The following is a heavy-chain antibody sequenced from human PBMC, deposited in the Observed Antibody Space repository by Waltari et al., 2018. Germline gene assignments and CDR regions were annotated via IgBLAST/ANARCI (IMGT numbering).Heavy chain of an antibody. CDR2: INHSGST. CDR1: GGSFSGYY. V-gene: IGHV4-34*01. Sequence: QVQLQQWGAGLLKPSETLSLTCAVYGGSFSGYYWSWTRQPPGKGLEWIGEINHSGSTNYNPSLKSRVTISVDTSKNQFSLKLSSVTAADTAVYYCARGSSGSYSPDYWGQGTLVTVSS. J-gene: IGHJ4*02. CDR3: ARGSSGSYSPDY. D-gene: IGHD1-26*01.